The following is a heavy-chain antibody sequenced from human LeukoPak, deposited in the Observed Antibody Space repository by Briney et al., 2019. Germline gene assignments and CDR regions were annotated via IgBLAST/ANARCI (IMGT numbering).Heavy chain of an antibody. Sequence: SEALSLTCAVYGGSFSGYYWSWIRQPPGKGLEWIGEINHSGSTNYNPSLKSRVTISVDTSKNQFSLKLASVTAADTAVYYCARGGHYGSGTSMFYFDSWGQGTLVTVSS. D-gene: IGHD3-10*01. J-gene: IGHJ4*02. V-gene: IGHV4-34*01. CDR2: INHSGST. CDR1: GGSFSGYY. CDR3: ARGGHYGSGTSMFYFDS.